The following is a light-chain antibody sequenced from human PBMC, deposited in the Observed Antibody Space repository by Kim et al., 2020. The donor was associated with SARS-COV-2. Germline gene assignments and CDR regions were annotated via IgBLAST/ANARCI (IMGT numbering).Light chain of an antibody. CDR3: QQYLTSPLS. CDR1: HSFSSVY. V-gene: IGKV3-20*01. CDR2: GAS. Sequence: SEGERATLSCRASHSFSSVYLAWYQQKPGQAPRLLLYGASNRDTGIPDRFSGSGSGTEFSLTISRLEPEDFAVYYCQQYLTSPLSFGGGTKVDIK. J-gene: IGKJ4*01.